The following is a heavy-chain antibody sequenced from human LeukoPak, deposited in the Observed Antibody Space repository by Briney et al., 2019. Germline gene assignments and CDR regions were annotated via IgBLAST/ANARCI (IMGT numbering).Heavy chain of an antibody. CDR1: GFTFSSYG. V-gene: IGHV3-23*01. CDR3: AKLFEWGTYNNFFHY. CDR2: ITATSSST. J-gene: IGHJ4*02. D-gene: IGHD3-16*01. Sequence: GGSLRLSCAASGFTFSSYGMSWVRQAPGKVLEWVSAITATSSSTHDADSVQGRFTISRDNSKTTLYLQMNSLRPEDTAIYYCAKLFEWGTYNNFFHYWGQGTLLTV.